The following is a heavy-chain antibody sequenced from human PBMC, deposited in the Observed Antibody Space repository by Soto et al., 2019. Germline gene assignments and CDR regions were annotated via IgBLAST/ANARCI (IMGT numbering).Heavy chain of an antibody. CDR1: GYTFTSYG. CDR3: ARAAYGPPEEV. Sequence: ASVKVSCKASGYTFTSYGISWFRQAPGQGLEWMGWISAYNGNTNYEQKLQGRVTMTTDTSTSTAYMELRRLRSDDTAVYYCARAAYGPPEEVWGQGTTVTVSS. V-gene: IGHV1-18*04. D-gene: IGHD3-16*01. CDR2: ISAYNGNT. J-gene: IGHJ6*02.